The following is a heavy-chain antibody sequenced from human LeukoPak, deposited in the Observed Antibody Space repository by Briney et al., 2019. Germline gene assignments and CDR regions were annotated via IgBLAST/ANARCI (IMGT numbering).Heavy chain of an antibody. CDR3: ARVESGFYLPLFDP. Sequence: GASVNVSFTASGYTFTSYYMHWVRQAPGQGLEWMGIINPSGGSTSYAQKFQGRVTMTRDTSTSTVYMGLSSLRSEDTAVYYCARVESGFYLPLFDPWGQGTLVTVSS. CDR2: INPSGGST. D-gene: IGHD2/OR15-2a*01. J-gene: IGHJ5*02. CDR1: GYTFTSYY. V-gene: IGHV1-46*01.